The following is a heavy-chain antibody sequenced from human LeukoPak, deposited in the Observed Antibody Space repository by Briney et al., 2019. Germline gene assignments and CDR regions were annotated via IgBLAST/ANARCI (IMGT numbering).Heavy chain of an antibody. J-gene: IGHJ5*02. CDR1: GFTFSNYG. CDR2: ISFDGSNE. CDR3: AKGGQQVVRWWFNP. D-gene: IGHD6-13*01. Sequence: GGSLRLSCAASGFTFSNYGMHWVRQAPGKGLEWVAVISFDGSNEYYADSVKGRFTISRDNPKNTLYLQMNSLRAEDTAVYYCAKGGQQVVRWWFNPWGQGTLVTVSS. V-gene: IGHV3-30*18.